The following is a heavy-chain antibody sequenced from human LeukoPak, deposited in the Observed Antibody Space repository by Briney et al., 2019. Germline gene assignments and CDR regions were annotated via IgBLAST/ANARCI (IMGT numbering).Heavy chain of an antibody. CDR1: GFTFSNYW. CDR2: INTDGSAT. D-gene: IGHD6-19*01. V-gene: IGHV3-74*01. Sequence: GGSLRLSCVASGFTFSNYWMHWVRQAPGKGLVWVSRINTDGSATNYADSVKGRFTISRDNAKNTLYLQVNSLRAEDTAMYYCARDSQSTSGWSLNWFDPWGQGTLVTVFS. CDR3: ARDSQSTSGWSLNWFDP. J-gene: IGHJ5*02.